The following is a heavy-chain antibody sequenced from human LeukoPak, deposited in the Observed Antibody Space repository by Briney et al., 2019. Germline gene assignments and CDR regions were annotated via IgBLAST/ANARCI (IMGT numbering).Heavy chain of an antibody. CDR1: GFTFSTYW. CDR3: ARVRDCGGGSCFSYLDY. V-gene: IGHV3-7*01. J-gene: IGHJ4*02. Sequence: GGSLRLSCVTSGFTFSTYWMSWVRQAPGKGLEWVANIKRDGNEKYYVDSVKGRFTISRDNDKNSVYLQMNSLRAEDTAVYYCARVRDCGGGSCFSYLDYWGQGTLVTVSS. D-gene: IGHD2-15*01. CDR2: IKRDGNEK.